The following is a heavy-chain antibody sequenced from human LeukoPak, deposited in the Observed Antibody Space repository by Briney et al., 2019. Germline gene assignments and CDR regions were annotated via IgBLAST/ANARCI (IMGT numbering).Heavy chain of an antibody. J-gene: IGHJ4*02. CDR1: GFTFSSYW. D-gene: IGHD6-13*01. CDR3: ARANRGAAAGFDY. Sequence: GGSLRLSCAASGFTFSSYWMHWVRQAPGKGLVWVSRINSDGSSTSYADSVKGRFTISRDNAKNTLYLQMNSLRAEDTAVYYCARANRGAAAGFDYWGQGTLVTVSS. CDR2: INSDGSST. V-gene: IGHV3-74*01.